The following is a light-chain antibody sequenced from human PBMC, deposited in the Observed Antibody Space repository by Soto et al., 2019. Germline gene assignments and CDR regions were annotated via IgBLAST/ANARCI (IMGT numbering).Light chain of an antibody. V-gene: IGKV3-11*01. CDR1: QSVSSY. J-gene: IGKJ4*01. Sequence: EIVLTQSPATLSLSPGERATLSCRASQSVSSYLAWYQQKPGQAPRLLIYDASNRATGIPARFSGSGSGTYFTLTIRSLEPEDFAVYYCQQRSNWPPALTFGGGTKVEIK. CDR2: DAS. CDR3: QQRSNWPPALT.